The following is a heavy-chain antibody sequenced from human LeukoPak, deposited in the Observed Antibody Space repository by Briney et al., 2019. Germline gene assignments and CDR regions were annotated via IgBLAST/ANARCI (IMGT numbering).Heavy chain of an antibody. CDR3: ARAYSSSYWFDP. Sequence: PSETLSLTCTVSGGSISSYYWSWIRQPPGEGLEWIGYMYYSGSTNYNPSLKSRVTISVDTSKNQFSLKLSSVTAADTAVYYCARAYSSSYWFDPWGQGTLVTVSS. V-gene: IGHV4-59*08. CDR1: GGSISSYY. J-gene: IGHJ5*02. D-gene: IGHD6-6*01. CDR2: MYYSGST.